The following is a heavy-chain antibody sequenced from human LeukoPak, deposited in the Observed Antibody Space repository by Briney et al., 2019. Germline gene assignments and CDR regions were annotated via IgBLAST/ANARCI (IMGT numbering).Heavy chain of an antibody. CDR1: GFTFSDAW. D-gene: IGHD2-15*01. V-gene: IGHV3-15*01. CDR3: TTDQVVAAADY. CDR2: IKSKTDGGTT. J-gene: IGHJ4*02. Sequence: GGSLRLSCEGSGFTFSDAWMNWVRQAPGKGLEWVGRIKSKTDGGTTDYAAPVKGRFTISRDDSKNTLYLQMNSLKTEDTAVYYCTTDQVVAAADYWGQGTLVTVSS.